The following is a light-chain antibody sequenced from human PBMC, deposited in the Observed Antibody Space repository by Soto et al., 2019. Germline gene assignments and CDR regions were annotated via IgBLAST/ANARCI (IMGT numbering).Light chain of an antibody. J-gene: IGKJ4*01. V-gene: IGKV3-20*01. Sequence: EIVLTPSPGTLSLSPGERATLSCRASQSVSNNYLAWYQQKPGQAPRLLIYGASSRATGIPDRFSGSGSATDFTLTISRLEPEDFAVYFCQQSCSSPLTFGGGTKVEIK. CDR3: QQSCSSPLT. CDR2: GAS. CDR1: QSVSNNY.